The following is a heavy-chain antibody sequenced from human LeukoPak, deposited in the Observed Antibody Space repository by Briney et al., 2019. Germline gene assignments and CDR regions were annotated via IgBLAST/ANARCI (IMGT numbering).Heavy chain of an antibody. CDR2: IYHSGST. CDR1: GGSISSSNR. J-gene: IGHJ4*02. CDR3: ARAHSIAVAADTLDY. D-gene: IGHD6-19*01. Sequence: SGTLSLTCAVSGGSISSSNRWSWVRQPPGKGLEWIGEIYHSGSTNYNPSLKSRVTISVDTSKNQFSLKLSSVTAADTAVYYCARAHSIAVAADTLDYWGQGTLVTVSS. V-gene: IGHV4-4*02.